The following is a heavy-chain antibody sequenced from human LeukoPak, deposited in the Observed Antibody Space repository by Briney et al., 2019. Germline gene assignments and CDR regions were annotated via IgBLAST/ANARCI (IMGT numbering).Heavy chain of an antibody. CDR2: IVVGSGNT. Sequence: SVKVSCKTSGFTFTSSAMQWVRQARGQRLEWIGWIVVGSGNTNYAQKFQERVTITRDMSTSTAYMELRSLRSDDTAVYYCARERFMVRGVIYYYYMDVWGKGTTVTISS. V-gene: IGHV1-58*02. D-gene: IGHD3-10*01. J-gene: IGHJ6*03. CDR1: GFTFTSSA. CDR3: ARERFMVRGVIYYYYMDV.